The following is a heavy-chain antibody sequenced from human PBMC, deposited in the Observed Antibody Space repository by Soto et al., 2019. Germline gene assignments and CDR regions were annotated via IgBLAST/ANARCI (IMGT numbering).Heavy chain of an antibody. V-gene: IGHV3-48*03. Sequence: GGSLRLSCAASGFTFSSYEMNWVRQAPGKELEWVSYISSSGSTIYYADSVKGRFTISRDNAKNSLYLQMNSLRAEDTAVYYCAIRIRLWPTLDYWGQGTLVTVSS. CDR3: AIRIRLWPTLDY. CDR2: ISSSGSTI. J-gene: IGHJ4*02. D-gene: IGHD5-18*01. CDR1: GFTFSSYE.